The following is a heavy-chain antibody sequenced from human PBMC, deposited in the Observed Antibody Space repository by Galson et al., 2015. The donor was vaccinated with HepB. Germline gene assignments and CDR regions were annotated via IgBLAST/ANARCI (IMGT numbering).Heavy chain of an antibody. CDR1: GFKFSSYG. Sequence: SLRLSCAASGFKFSSYGMHWVRQAPGKGLEWVAVISYDESNKVYADSVGGRFTISRDNSKNTLYLQMNSLRAEDTAVYYCARVLYDSSGYPANGMDVWGQGTTVTVSS. CDR3: ARVLYDSSGYPANGMDV. J-gene: IGHJ6*02. CDR2: ISYDESNK. V-gene: IGHV3-30*03. D-gene: IGHD3-22*01.